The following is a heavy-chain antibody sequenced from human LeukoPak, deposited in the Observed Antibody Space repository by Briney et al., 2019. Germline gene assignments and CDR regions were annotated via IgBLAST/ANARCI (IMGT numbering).Heavy chain of an antibody. V-gene: IGHV3-20*04. D-gene: IGHD6-6*01. CDR1: GFTFDDYG. Sequence: GGSLRLSCAASGFTFDDYGMSWVRQAPGKGLGWVSGINWNGGSTGYADSVKGRFTISRDNAKNSLYLQMNSLRAEDTAVYYCARDGRTRYSSSSLYWGQGTLVTVSS. CDR2: INWNGGST. J-gene: IGHJ4*02. CDR3: ARDGRTRYSSSSLY.